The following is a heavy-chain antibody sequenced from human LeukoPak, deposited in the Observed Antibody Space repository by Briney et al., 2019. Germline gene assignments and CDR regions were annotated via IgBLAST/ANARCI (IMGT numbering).Heavy chain of an antibody. CDR3: AREGSSSGPVYYYGMDV. D-gene: IGHD6-6*01. J-gene: IGHJ6*02. CDR2: IYYSGST. CDR1: GGSISSYY. Sequence: NASETLSLTCTVSGGSISSYYWSWIRQPPGKGLEWIGYIYYSGSTNYNPSLKSRVTISVDTSKNQFSLKLSSVTAADTAVYYCAREGSSSGPVYYYGMDVWGQGTTVTVSS. V-gene: IGHV4-59*01.